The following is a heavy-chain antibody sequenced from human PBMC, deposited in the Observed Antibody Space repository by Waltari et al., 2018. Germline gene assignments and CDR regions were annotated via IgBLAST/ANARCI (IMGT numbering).Heavy chain of an antibody. V-gene: IGHV3-23*01. J-gene: IGHJ4*02. CDR3: AKDIGGYGGYDPDDY. D-gene: IGHD5-12*01. Sequence: EVQLLESGGGLVQPGGSLRLSCAASGFTFSSYAMSWVRQAPGKGLEWVSAISGSGGSTYYADSVKGRFTISRDNSKSTLYLQMNSLRAEDTAVYYCAKDIGGYGGYDPDDYWGQGTLVTVSS. CDR1: GFTFSSYA. CDR2: ISGSGGST.